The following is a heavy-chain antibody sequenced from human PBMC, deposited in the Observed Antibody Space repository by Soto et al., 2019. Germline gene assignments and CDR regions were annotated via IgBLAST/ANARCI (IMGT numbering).Heavy chain of an antibody. Sequence: QVQLVESGGGVVQPGRSLRLSCAASGFTFSTHAMHWVRQAPGKGLECVAIVSFDGTNKYHADSVKGRFTISRDNSKNTHYLQMSGLTPEDTAVYYCARDQTGITTAGGGRIDHWGQGTLVTVSS. V-gene: IGHV3-30-3*01. D-gene: IGHD6-13*01. J-gene: IGHJ4*02. CDR1: GFTFSTHA. CDR3: ARDQTGITTAGGGRIDH. CDR2: VSFDGTNK.